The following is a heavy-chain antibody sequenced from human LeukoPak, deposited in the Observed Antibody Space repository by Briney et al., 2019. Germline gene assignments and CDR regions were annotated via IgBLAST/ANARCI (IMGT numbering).Heavy chain of an antibody. Sequence: PGGSLRLSCAASGFNITSNYMNWVRQAPGKGLEWVAIIYSGGFTYYRDSVKGRFTIYRDNSKNTVYLQMNSLRVEDTAVYYCAREGMGYFGSWGQGTLVTVSS. D-gene: IGHD5-24*01. J-gene: IGHJ4*02. CDR1: GFNITSNY. CDR3: AREGMGYFGS. V-gene: IGHV3-66*01. CDR2: IYSGGFT.